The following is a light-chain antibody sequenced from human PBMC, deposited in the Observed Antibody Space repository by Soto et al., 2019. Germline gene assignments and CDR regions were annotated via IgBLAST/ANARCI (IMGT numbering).Light chain of an antibody. CDR1: QSVGSGY. V-gene: IGKV3D-20*01. Sequence: EIVLTQSPATLSLSPGERATLSCGASQSVGSGYLAWYQQKPGLAPRVLIYDASIRATGIPDRFSGSGSGTDFTLTISRLEPEDFAVYYCQQYSNSPLTFGGGTKVEIK. CDR2: DAS. CDR3: QQYSNSPLT. J-gene: IGKJ4*01.